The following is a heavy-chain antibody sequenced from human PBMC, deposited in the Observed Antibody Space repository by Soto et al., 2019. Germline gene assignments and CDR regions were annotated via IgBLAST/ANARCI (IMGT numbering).Heavy chain of an antibody. CDR1: GGSISSGGYY. V-gene: IGHV4-31*03. Sequence: QVQLQESGPGLVKPSQTLSLTCTVSGGSISSGGYYWSWIRQHPGKGLEWIGYIYYSGFTYYTPSPXSXXTLSVDTSKNQFSLKLSSVTAADTAVYYCARSVDPWGQGTLVTVSS. J-gene: IGHJ5*02. CDR2: IYYSGFT. CDR3: ARSVDP.